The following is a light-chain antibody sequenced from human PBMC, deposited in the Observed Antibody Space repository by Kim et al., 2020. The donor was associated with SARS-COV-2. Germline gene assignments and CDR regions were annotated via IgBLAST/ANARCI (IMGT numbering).Light chain of an antibody. CDR2: RSN. CDR3: SAWDSSLSAWV. V-gene: IGLV10-54*01. Sequence: QVWLTQPPSVSKGLRQTATLTCTGNNNNVGNQGAAWLQQHQGHPPKLLSYRSNNRPSGISERLSASRSGNTASLTITGLQPEDEADYYCSAWDSSLSAWVFGGGTQLTVL. CDR1: NNNVGNQG. J-gene: IGLJ3*02.